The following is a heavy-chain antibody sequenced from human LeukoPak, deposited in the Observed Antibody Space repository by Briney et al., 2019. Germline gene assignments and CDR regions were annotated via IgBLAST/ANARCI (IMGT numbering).Heavy chain of an antibody. Sequence: GGSLRLSCAASGFTFSSYGMHWVRQAPGKGLEWVAVISYDGSNKYYADSVKGRFTISRDNAKNSLYLQMNSLRAEDTALYYCAKGYYDSSGWGRYYYYYGMDVWGQGTTVTVSS. J-gene: IGHJ6*02. CDR3: AKGYYDSSGWGRYYYYYGMDV. V-gene: IGHV3-30*18. D-gene: IGHD3-22*01. CDR2: ISYDGSNK. CDR1: GFTFSSYG.